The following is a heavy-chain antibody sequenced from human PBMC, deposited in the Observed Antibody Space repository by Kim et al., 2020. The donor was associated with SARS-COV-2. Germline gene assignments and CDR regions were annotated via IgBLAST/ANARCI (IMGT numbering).Heavy chain of an antibody. D-gene: IGHD1-26*01. J-gene: IGHJ4*02. CDR1: GFTFSSYA. V-gene: IGHV3-64*01. Sequence: GGSLRLSCAASGFTFSSYARHWVRQAPGKGLEYVSAISSNGGSTYYANSVKGRFTISRDNSKNTLYLQMGSLRAEDMAVYYCARDVSGSYGYWGQGTLVT. CDR2: ISSNGGST. CDR3: ARDVSGSYGY.